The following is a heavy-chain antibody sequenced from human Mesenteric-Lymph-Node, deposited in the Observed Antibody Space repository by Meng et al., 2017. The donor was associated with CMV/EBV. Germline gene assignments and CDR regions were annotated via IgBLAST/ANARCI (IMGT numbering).Heavy chain of an antibody. J-gene: IGHJ5*02. D-gene: IGHD1-20*01. CDR2: INPNSGGT. CDR3: ARAPMYNWQYDGQEAGNWFDP. V-gene: IGHV1-2*02. Sequence: ASVKVSCKASGYTFTAYYIHWVRQAPGQGLEWMGWINPNSGGTNYAQRFQGRVTMTRDMSTGTVYMELRSLRSEDTAVYYCARAPMYNWQYDGQEAGNWFDPWGQGTLVTVSS. CDR1: GYTFTAYY.